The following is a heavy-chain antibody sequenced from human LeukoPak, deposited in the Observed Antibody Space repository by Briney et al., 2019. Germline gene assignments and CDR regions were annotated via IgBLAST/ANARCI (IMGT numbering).Heavy chain of an antibody. CDR2: IYHSGST. CDR3: AREYVGNWFDP. CDR1: GGSISSSNW. J-gene: IGHJ5*02. V-gene: IGHV4-4*02. D-gene: IGHD3-10*02. Sequence: SGTLSLTCAVSGGSISSSNWWSWVRRPPGKGLEWIGEIYHSGSTNYNPSLKRRVTISVDKSKNKFSLKLSSVTAADTAVYYCAREYVGNWFDPWGQGTLVTVSS.